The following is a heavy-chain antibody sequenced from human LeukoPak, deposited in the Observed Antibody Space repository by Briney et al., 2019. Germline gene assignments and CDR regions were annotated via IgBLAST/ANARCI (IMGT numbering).Heavy chain of an antibody. V-gene: IGHV4-39*07. CDR1: GGSISFSTYY. Sequence: SETLSLTCTVSGGSISFSTYYWGWIRQPPGEGLDWIGSIYYSGNTYYNPSLKSRVTILVDTSKNQFSLKLSSVTAADTAVYYCARVGQLAFDYWGQGTLVTVSS. CDR3: ARVGQLAFDY. CDR2: IYYSGNT. D-gene: IGHD2-2*01. J-gene: IGHJ4*02.